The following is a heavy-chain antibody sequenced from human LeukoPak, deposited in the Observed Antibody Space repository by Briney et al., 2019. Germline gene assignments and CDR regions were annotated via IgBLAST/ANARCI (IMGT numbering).Heavy chain of an antibody. D-gene: IGHD6-6*01. CDR2: ISAYNGNT. J-gene: IGHJ6*03. V-gene: IGHV1-18*01. CDR3: ARESGSSSHYYYYMDV. CDR1: VYTFTSYG. Sequence: ASVKVSCKASVYTFTSYGISWVRQAPGQGLEWMGWISAYNGNTNYAQKLQGRVTMTTDTSTSTAYMELRSLRSDDTAVYYCARESGSSSHYYYYMDVWGKGTTVTVSS.